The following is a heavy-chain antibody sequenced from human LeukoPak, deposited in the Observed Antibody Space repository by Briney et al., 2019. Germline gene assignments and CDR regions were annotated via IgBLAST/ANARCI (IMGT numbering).Heavy chain of an antibody. CDR3: AKSREFLEWSTLYYFDY. J-gene: IGHJ4*02. CDR2: IKTDGSEK. CDR1: GFTFSSYW. V-gene: IGHV3-7*03. D-gene: IGHD3-3*01. Sequence: GGSLRLSCEASGFTFSSYWMSWVRQAPGKGLEWVANIKTDGSEKYYVDSVKGRFTISRDNAKNSLYLQMNSLRAEDTAVYYCAKSREFLEWSTLYYFDYWGQGTLVTVSS.